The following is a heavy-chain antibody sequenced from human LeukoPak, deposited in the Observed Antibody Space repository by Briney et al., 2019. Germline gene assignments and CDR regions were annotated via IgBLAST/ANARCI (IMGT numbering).Heavy chain of an antibody. CDR1: GGSLSSYY. CDR2: IYYSGST. D-gene: IGHD3-3*01. CDR3: ARHMAYYDFWSGYSPLDY. Sequence: SETLSLTCTVSGGSLSSYYWSWVRQPPGKGLEWIGYIYYSGSTNYNPSLKSRVTISVDTSKNHFSLNLSSVTAADTAVYYCARHMAYYDFWSGYSPLDYWGQGTLVTVSS. V-gene: IGHV4-59*08. J-gene: IGHJ4*02.